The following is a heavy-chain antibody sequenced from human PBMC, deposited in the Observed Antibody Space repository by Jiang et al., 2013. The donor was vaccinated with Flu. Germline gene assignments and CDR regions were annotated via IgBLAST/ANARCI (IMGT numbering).Heavy chain of an antibody. J-gene: IGHJ4*02. CDR3: ARGYPIAEQWLAFLDY. D-gene: IGHD6-19*01. V-gene: IGHV4-59*08. Sequence: LLKPSETLSLTCTVSGGSISYYYWSWIRQPPGKGLEWIGYSYHRGSTNNNPSLKSRVTISTDTSKNQVSLRLSSVTAADTAVYYCARGYPIAEQWLAFLDYWGQGTLVTVSS. CDR1: GGSISYYY. CDR2: SYHRGST.